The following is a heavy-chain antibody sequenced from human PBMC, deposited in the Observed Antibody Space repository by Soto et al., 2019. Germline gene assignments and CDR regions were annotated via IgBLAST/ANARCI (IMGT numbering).Heavy chain of an antibody. D-gene: IGHD3-22*01. V-gene: IGHV1-69*13. CDR1: GGTFSSYA. Sequence: SVKVSCKASGGTFSSYAISWVRQAPGQGLEWMGGIIPIFGTANYAQKFQGRVTITADESTSTAYMELSSLRSEDTAVYYCARVYYFDSSGYYAPPPYYYYGMDVWGQGTTVTVSS. CDR2: IIPIFGTA. CDR3: ARVYYFDSSGYYAPPPYYYYGMDV. J-gene: IGHJ6*02.